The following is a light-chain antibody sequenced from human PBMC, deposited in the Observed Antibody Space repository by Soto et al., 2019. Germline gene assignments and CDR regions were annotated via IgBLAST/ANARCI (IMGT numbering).Light chain of an antibody. V-gene: IGKV1-9*01. J-gene: IGKJ3*01. Sequence: IQLTQSPSSLSASVGDRVTITCRASQGISSYLAWYQQKPGKAPKLLNYAASTLQSGVPSRFSGSGSGTDFTLTISSLQPEDFATYYCQQLNSYPLFTFGPGTKVDIK. CDR2: AAS. CDR3: QQLNSYPLFT. CDR1: QGISSY.